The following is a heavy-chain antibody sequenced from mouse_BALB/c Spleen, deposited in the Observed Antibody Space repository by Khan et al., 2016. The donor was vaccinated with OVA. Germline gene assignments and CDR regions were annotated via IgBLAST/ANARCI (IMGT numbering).Heavy chain of an antibody. J-gene: IGHJ1*01. Sequence: EVELVEAGGGLVQPGGSRKLSCAASGFTFSNFGMHWVRQAPEKGLEWVAYISSGSATIYYEDTVKSRFTISRDNPKNTLFLQMTSLRSEDTAIYYCARSLITTWYFDVWGAGTTVTVSS. CDR1: GFTFSNFG. CDR2: ISSGSATI. D-gene: IGHD2-4*01. V-gene: IGHV5-17*02. CDR3: ARSLITTWYFDV.